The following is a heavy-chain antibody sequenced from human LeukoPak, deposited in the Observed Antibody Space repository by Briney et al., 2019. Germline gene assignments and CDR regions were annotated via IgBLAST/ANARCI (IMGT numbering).Heavy chain of an antibody. J-gene: IGHJ6*03. V-gene: IGHV4-61*02. CDR2: IYTSGST. CDR1: GGSISSGSYY. CDR3: ASSCSSTSRRLPDYPCYYYYYMDV. Sequence: SQTLSLTCTVSGGSISSGSYYWSWIRQPAGKGLEWIGRIYTSGSTNYNPSLKSRVTISVDTSKNQFSLKLSSVTAADTAVYYCASSCSSTSRRLPDYPCYYYYYMDVWGKGTTVTVSS. D-gene: IGHD2-2*01.